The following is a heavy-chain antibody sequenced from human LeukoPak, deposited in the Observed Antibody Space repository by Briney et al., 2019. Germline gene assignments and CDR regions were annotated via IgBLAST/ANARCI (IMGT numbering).Heavy chain of an antibody. J-gene: IGHJ4*02. CDR1: GGSISSYYW. D-gene: IGHD3-22*01. V-gene: IGHV2-70*11. CDR3: ARMYYYDSSGYYYNFDY. CDR2: IDWDDDK. Sequence: TLSLTCTVSGGSISSYYWNWICQPPGKALEWLARIDWDDDKYYSTSLKTRLTISKDTSKNQVVLTMTNMDPVDTATYYCARMYYYDSSGYYYNFDYWGQGTLVTVSS.